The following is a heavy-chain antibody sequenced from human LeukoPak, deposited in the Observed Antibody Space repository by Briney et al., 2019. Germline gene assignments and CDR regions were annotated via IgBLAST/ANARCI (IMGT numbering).Heavy chain of an antibody. Sequence: PGGSLRLSCAASGFTFNNYGVYWVRQAPGKGLEWVAFIRYDSSHEYYADSVKGRFTISRDNSKNTLYLQMNSLRAEDTAVYYCAKVLNLGIQGRNYYMDVWGKGTTVTVSS. V-gene: IGHV3-30*02. D-gene: IGHD7-27*01. CDR1: GFTFNNYG. CDR3: AKVLNLGIQGRNYYMDV. CDR2: IRYDSSHE. J-gene: IGHJ6*03.